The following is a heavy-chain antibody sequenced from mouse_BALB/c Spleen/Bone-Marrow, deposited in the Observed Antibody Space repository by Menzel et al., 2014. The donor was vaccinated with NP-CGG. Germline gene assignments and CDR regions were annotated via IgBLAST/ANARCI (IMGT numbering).Heavy chain of an antibody. J-gene: IGHJ3*01. V-gene: IGHV1S56*01. CDR2: IYPGDGST. Sequence: VQLQRSGPELVKPGASVKMSCKASGYTFTSYYIHWVKQRPGQGLEWIGWIYPGDGSTKYNEKFKGKTTLTADKSSSTVYMLLSSLTSEDSAIYFCARDDYGYWGQGTLVTVSA. D-gene: IGHD2-4*01. CDR3: ARDDYGY. CDR1: GYTFTSYY.